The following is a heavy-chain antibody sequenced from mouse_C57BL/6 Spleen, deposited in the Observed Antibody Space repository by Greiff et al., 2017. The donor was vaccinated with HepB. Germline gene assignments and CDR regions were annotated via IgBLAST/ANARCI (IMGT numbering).Heavy chain of an antibody. D-gene: IGHD1-1*01. V-gene: IGHV1-55*01. J-gene: IGHJ3*01. CDR3: ARGAYYYGSSYEGFAY. CDR1: GYTFTSYW. Sequence: QVQLKQPGAELVKPGASVKMSCKASGYTFTSYWITWVKQRPGQGLEWIGDIYPGSGSTNYNEKFKSKATLTVDTSSSTAYMQLSSLTSEDSAVYYCARGAYYYGSSYEGFAYWGQGTLVTVSA. CDR2: IYPGSGST.